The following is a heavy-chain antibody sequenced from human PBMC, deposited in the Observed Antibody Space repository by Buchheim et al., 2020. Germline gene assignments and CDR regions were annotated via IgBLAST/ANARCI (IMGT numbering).Heavy chain of an antibody. CDR3: AKAWIAVAGTGVQH. J-gene: IGHJ1*01. CDR2: ISSSSSTI. Sequence: EVQLVESGGGLVQPGGSLRLSCAASGFTFSSYSMNWVRQAPGKGLEWVSYISSSSSTIYYADSVKGRFTISRDNAKNSLYLQMNSLRAEDTAVYYCAKAWIAVAGTGVQHWGQGTL. V-gene: IGHV3-48*01. D-gene: IGHD6-19*01. CDR1: GFTFSSYS.